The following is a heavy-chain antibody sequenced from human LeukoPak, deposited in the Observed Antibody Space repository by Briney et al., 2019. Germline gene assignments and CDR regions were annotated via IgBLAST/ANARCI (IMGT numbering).Heavy chain of an antibody. V-gene: IGHV3-23*01. CDR1: GFTFSSYA. CDR3: AKDSIAARYDSDWFDP. CDR2: ISGSGGST. Sequence: QPGGSLRLSCAASGFTFSSYAMSWVRQAPGKGLEWVSAISGSGGSTYYADSVKGRFTISRDNSKNTLYLQMNSLRAEDTAVYYCAKDSIAARYDSDWFDPWGQGTLVTVSS. D-gene: IGHD6-6*01. J-gene: IGHJ5*02.